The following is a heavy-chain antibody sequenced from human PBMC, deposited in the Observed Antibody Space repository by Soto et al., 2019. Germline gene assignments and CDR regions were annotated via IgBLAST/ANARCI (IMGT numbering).Heavy chain of an antibody. V-gene: IGHV3-23*01. CDR2: ISGSGGST. CDR3: AKDVYLSGPRGGYGVWDY. J-gene: IGHJ4*02. Sequence: EVQLLESGGGLVQPGGSLRLSCAASGFTFSSYAMSWVRQAPGKGLEWVSAISGSGGSTDYVDSVKGRFTISRDNSKNTLYLQMNSLRAEDTAVYYCAKDVYLSGPRGGYGVWDYWGQGTLVTVSS. D-gene: IGHD3-22*01. CDR1: GFTFSSYA.